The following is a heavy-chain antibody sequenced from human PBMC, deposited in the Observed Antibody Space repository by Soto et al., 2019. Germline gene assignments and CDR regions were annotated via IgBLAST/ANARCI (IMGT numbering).Heavy chain of an antibody. CDR1: EFTVSSNY. J-gene: IGHJ4*02. Sequence: GGSLRLSCAASEFTVSSNYMGWVRQAPGKGLEWVSVLYISGSTFYADSVKGRFTISRDTAKNSLYLQMNSLRAEDTALYLCARASPRGRYFDWLIFPLGHWGQGTLVTVSS. CDR2: LYISGST. V-gene: IGHV3-53*01. D-gene: IGHD3-9*01. CDR3: ARASPRGRYFDWLIFPLGH.